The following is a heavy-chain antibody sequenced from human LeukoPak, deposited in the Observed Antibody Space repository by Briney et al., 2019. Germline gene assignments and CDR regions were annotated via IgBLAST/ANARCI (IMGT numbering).Heavy chain of an antibody. CDR1: GFTVSSNY. CDR3: ARGYYDSSPFDY. J-gene: IGHJ4*02. D-gene: IGHD3-22*01. V-gene: IGHV3-66*01. CDR2: IYSGGST. Sequence: GGSLRLSCAASGFTVSSNYMSWVRQAPGNGLEWVSVIYSGGSTYYADSVKGRFTISRDNSKNTLYLQMNSLRAEDTAVYYCARGYYDSSPFDYWGQGTLVTVSS.